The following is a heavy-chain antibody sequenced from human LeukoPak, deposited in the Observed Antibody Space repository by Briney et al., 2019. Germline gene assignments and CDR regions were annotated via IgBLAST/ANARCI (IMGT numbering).Heavy chain of an antibody. CDR3: ARDYSYGDYLNCFDP. V-gene: IGHV4-4*07. D-gene: IGHD4-17*01. Sequence: SETLSLTCTVSGGSISSYYWSWIRQPAGKVLGWIGRIYTSGSTNYNPSLKSRVTMSVDTSKNQFSLKLSSVTAADTAVYYCARDYSYGDYLNCFDPWGQGTLVTVSS. CDR2: IYTSGST. J-gene: IGHJ5*02. CDR1: GGSISSYY.